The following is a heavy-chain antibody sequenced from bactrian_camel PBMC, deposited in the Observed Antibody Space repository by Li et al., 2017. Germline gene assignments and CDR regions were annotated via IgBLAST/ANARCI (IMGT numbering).Heavy chain of an antibody. CDR3: VRLADFVVVAVFGS. CDR1: GYTYSSYC. V-gene: IGHV3S53*01. J-gene: IGHJ6*01. CDR2: IDSDGST. D-gene: IGHD2*01. Sequence: QVQLVESGGGSVQAGGSLRLSCAASGYTYSSYCMGWFRQAPGKEREGVAAIDSDGSTSYADSVKGRFTISRDNAKNTVYLQMNNLKPEDTAVYYCVRLADFVVVAVFGSWGQGTQVTVS.